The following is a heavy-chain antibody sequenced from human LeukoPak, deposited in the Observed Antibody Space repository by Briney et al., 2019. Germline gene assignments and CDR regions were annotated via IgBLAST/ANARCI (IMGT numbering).Heavy chain of an antibody. D-gene: IGHD4-17*01. V-gene: IGHV4-34*01. CDR2: INHSGST. CDR1: GGSFSGYY. CDR3: ARGGIRRPDYFDY. Sequence: PSETLSLTCAVYGGSFSGYYWSWIRQPPGKGLEWIGEINHSGSTNYNPSLKSRVTISVDTSKNQFSLKLGSVTAADTAVYYCARGGIRRPDYFDYWGQGTLVTVSS. J-gene: IGHJ4*02.